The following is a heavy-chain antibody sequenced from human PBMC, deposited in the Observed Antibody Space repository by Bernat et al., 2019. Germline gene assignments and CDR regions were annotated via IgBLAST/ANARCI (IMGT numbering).Heavy chain of an antibody. CDR3: ARVAHGGNDVY. Sequence: QVQLVQSGAEVKKPGSSVKVSCKASGGTFSSYTISWVRQAPGQGLEWMGRIIPILGIANYAQKFQGRVTITADKSTSTAYMELRSLRSEDTAVYYCARVAHGGNDVYWGQGTLVTVSS. J-gene: IGHJ4*02. V-gene: IGHV1-69*02. CDR2: IIPILGIA. CDR1: GGTFSSYT. D-gene: IGHD4-23*01.